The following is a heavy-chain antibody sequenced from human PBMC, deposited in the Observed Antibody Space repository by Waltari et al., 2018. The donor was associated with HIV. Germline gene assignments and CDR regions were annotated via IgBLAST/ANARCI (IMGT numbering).Heavy chain of an antibody. CDR2: TYLRSKWHE. D-gene: IGHD3-16*01. V-gene: IGHV6-1*01. CDR1: GYSVSSDSAA. Sequence: QVYLQQSGPEMVKPSETLTLDCVISGYSVSSDSAAWNWVRQSPSRGLEWLGRTYLRSKWHEDYAASVKGRIAIDADSAENRFTLHLNHVTPEDTAVYFCVRDAFGLDYWGQGILVTVSS. CDR3: VRDAFGLDY. J-gene: IGHJ4*02.